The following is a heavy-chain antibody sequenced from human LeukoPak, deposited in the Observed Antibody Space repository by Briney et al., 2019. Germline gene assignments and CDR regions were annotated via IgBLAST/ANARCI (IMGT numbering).Heavy chain of an antibody. V-gene: IGHV4-39*07. J-gene: IGHJ4*02. Sequence: SETLSLTCTVSGVSISSTNSYWGWIRQSPRTGLEWIGNIYSSGSTYYNPSLKSRVTISIDTSENQFSLKLTSVTAADTAVYCCARKGEGPTTGIDYWGQGTLVTVSS. CDR2: IYSSGST. CDR3: ARKGEGPTTGIDY. CDR1: GVSISSTNSY. D-gene: IGHD1-26*01.